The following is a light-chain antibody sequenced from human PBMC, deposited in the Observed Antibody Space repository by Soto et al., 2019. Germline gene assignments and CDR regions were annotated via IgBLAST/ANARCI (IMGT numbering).Light chain of an antibody. V-gene: IGKV3-20*01. Sequence: EIVLTQSPGTLSLSPRERATLSCRASQSVSSSYLAWYQQKPGQAPRLLIYGASSRPTGIPDRFSGSGSGTDFTLTMSRLEPEDVAVYYCQQYGSSPQNFGQGTNLEIK. CDR2: GAS. CDR3: QQYGSSPQN. CDR1: QSVSSSY. J-gene: IGKJ2*01.